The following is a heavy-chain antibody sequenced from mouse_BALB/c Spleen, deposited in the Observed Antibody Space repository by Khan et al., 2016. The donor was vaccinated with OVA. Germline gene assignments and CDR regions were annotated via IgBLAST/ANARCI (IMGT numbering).Heavy chain of an antibody. CDR3: ARTPSYYGSNYFDY. D-gene: IGHD1-1*01. J-gene: IGHJ2*01. V-gene: IGHV5-9-3*01. CDR1: GFTFSNYA. CDR2: ISSGGSFT. Sequence: EVGLVESGGGLVKPGGSLKLSCAASGFTFSNYAMSWVHQTPEQRLEWVATISSGGSFTYYPDSVKGRFTFSRDNATNTLYLQLSSLRSEDSAMFYWARTPSYYGSNYFDYWGQGTTLTVSS.